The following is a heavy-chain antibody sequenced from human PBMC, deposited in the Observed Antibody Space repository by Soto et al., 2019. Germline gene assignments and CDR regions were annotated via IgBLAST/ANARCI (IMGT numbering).Heavy chain of an antibody. CDR3: AKDVGKYYYGSGSYGYFDY. CDR2: ISGSGGST. D-gene: IGHD3-10*01. J-gene: IGHJ4*02. Sequence: EVQLLESGGGLVQPGGSLRLSCAASGFTFSSYAMSWVRQAPGKGLEWVSAISGSGGSTYYADSVKGRFTISRDKSKNTLYLQMNSLRAEDTAVYYCAKDVGKYYYGSGSYGYFDYWGQGTLVTVSS. CDR1: GFTFSSYA. V-gene: IGHV3-23*01.